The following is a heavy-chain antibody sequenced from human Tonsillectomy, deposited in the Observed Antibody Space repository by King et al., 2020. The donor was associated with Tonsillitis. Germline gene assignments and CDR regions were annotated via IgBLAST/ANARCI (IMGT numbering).Heavy chain of an antibody. J-gene: IGHJ4*02. CDR3: ARPRHCGGDCYSHYYFDY. V-gene: IGHV5-51*01. Sequence: VQLVESGAEVKKPGESLKISCKGSGYSFTSYWIGWVRQMPGKGLEWMGSIYPGDSDTRYSPSFQGQVTISADKSISTAYRQWSSLKASDTAMYYCARPRHCGGDCYSHYYFDYWGQGTLVTVSS. CDR2: IYPGDSDT. CDR1: GYSFTSYW. D-gene: IGHD2-21*02.